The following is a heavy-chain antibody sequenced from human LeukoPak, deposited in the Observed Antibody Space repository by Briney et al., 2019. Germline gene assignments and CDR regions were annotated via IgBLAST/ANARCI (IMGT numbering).Heavy chain of an antibody. CDR1: GFTFSSCA. V-gene: IGHV3-23*01. CDR3: AKSGYNRFDY. D-gene: IGHD5-24*01. CDR2: ISASGGIT. Sequence: PGGSLRLSCAASGFTFSSCAMNWVRQAPGKGLEWVSGISASGGITYYADSVKGRFTISRDNSKNTLYLQMNSLRAEDTAVYYCAKSGYNRFDYWGQGTLVTVSS. J-gene: IGHJ4*02.